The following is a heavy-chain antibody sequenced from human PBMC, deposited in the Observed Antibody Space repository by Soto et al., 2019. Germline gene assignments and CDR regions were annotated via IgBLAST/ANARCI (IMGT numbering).Heavy chain of an antibody. D-gene: IGHD3-3*01. CDR3: ARGENSDFWSGYRSYYYYGIDV. CDR2: INHSGST. J-gene: IGHJ6*02. V-gene: IGHV4-34*01. CDR1: GGSFSGYY. Sequence: SETLSLTCAVYGGSFSGYYWSWIRQPPGKGLEWIGEINHSGSTNYNPSLKSRVTISVDTSKNQFSLKLSSVTAADTAVYYCARGENSDFWSGYRSYYYYGIDVWGQGTTVTVSS.